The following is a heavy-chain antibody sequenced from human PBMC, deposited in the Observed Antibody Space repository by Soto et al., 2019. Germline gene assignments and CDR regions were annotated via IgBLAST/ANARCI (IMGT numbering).Heavy chain of an antibody. Sequence: EVQLVESGGGLVQPGRSLRLSCAASGFTFDDEAMHWVRQAPGKGLEWVSGISWNSGSVGYADSVKGRFTISRDNAKNSLYLQMNSLRAEDTALYYCAKEGVAAGLWFDPWGQGTLVTVSS. CDR1: GFTFDDEA. CDR2: ISWNSGSV. J-gene: IGHJ5*02. D-gene: IGHD6-13*01. V-gene: IGHV3-9*01. CDR3: AKEGVAAGLWFDP.